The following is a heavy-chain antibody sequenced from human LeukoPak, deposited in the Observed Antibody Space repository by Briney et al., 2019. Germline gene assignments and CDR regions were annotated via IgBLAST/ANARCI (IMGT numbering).Heavy chain of an antibody. Sequence: PGGSLRLSCAASRFTFSNYWMSWVRQAPGKGLEWVANMKQDGSEINYVDSVKGRFTISRDNAKNSLYLQMNSLRAEDTAVYYCARVATRRPPYYYYYMDVWGKGTTVTISS. CDR2: MKQDGSEI. V-gene: IGHV3-7*01. J-gene: IGHJ6*03. CDR3: ARVATRRPPYYYYYMDV. D-gene: IGHD1-26*01. CDR1: RFTFSNYW.